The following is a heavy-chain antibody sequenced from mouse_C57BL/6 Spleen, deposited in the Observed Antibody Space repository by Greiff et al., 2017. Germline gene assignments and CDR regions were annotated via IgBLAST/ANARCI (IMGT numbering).Heavy chain of an antibody. Sequence: EVKLMESGPELVKPGASVKMSCKASGYTFTDYNMHWVKQSHGKSLEWIGYINPNNGGTSYNQKFKGKATLTVNKSSSTAYMELRSLTSEDSAVYYGASYYGSSYLYYFDDWGQGTTLTVSS. V-gene: IGHV1-22*01. CDR2: INPNNGGT. CDR1: GYTFTDYN. D-gene: IGHD1-1*01. J-gene: IGHJ2*01. CDR3: ASYYGSSYLYYFDD.